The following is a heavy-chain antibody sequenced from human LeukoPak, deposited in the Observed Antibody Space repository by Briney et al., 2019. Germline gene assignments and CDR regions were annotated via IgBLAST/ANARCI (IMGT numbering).Heavy chain of an antibody. CDR3: ARGPGGSWSNWFDP. Sequence: SETLSLTCAVSGGSISSGGYSWSWIRQPPGKGLEWIAYIYHSGSTYYNPSLKSRVTISVDRSKNQFSLKLSSVTAADTAVYYCARGPGGSWSNWFDPWGQGTLVTVSS. CDR1: GGSISSGGYS. V-gene: IGHV4-30-2*01. J-gene: IGHJ5*02. D-gene: IGHD6-13*01. CDR2: IYHSGST.